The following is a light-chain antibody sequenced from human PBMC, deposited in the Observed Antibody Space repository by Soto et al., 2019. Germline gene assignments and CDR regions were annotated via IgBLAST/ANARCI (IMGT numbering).Light chain of an antibody. J-gene: IGKJ3*01. CDR3: MQALDTPLT. CDR2: LGS. CDR1: QSLLHRNGDDY. Sequence: DIVMTQSPPSLSVTPGEPASISCRSSQSLLHRNGDDYLDWYLQRPGHSPQLLIYLGSNRASGVPDRFSGSGSGTDFTLKISRVEAEDVGVYYCMQALDTPLTFGPGTKVDIK. V-gene: IGKV2-28*01.